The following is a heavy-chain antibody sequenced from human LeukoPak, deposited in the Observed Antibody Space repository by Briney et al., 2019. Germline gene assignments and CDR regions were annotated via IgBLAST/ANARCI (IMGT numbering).Heavy chain of an antibody. CDR2: IYTSGST. CDR1: GGSFSSYD. CDR3: ARDSVVTMTRKNPDAFDI. V-gene: IGHV4-4*07. J-gene: IGHJ3*02. Sequence: PSETLCLTCTVSGGSFSSYDWSWIRQAAGKGLEWIGRIYTSGSTNYNASLKRRVTMSVDTSTNQFSLKQISVTAADTTVDYCARDSVVTMTRKNPDAFDIWGQGTMVTVSS. D-gene: IGHD3-22*01.